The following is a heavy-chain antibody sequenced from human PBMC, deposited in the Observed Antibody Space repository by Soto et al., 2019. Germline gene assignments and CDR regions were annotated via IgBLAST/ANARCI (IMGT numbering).Heavy chain of an antibody. CDR1: GYTFTTYY. CDR2: INPTSGKT. D-gene: IGHD2-15*01. J-gene: IGHJ4*02. CDR3: ARDLRCSDVSCYKTFDS. V-gene: IGHV1-46*01. Sequence: QVQLVQSGAEVKEPGASVKLSCKASGYTFTTYYMHWVRQAPGQGLEGVGIINPTSGKTGYARKFQGRVTMTGDTSTSTVYMELRSLTSEDTAVYFCARDLRCSDVSCYKTFDSWGQGALVTVSS.